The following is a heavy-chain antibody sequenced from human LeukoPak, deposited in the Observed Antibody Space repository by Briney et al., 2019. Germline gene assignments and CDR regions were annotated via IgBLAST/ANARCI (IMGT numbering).Heavy chain of an antibody. CDR1: GGSISRYY. CDR2: IYYSGST. CDR3: ARHVYYDILSGYYYYYMDV. J-gene: IGHJ6*03. D-gene: IGHD3-9*01. Sequence: SETLSLTCTVSGGSISRYYWSWIRQPPGKGLEWIGYIYYSGSTNYNPSLKSRVTISVDTSKNQFSLKLSSVTAADTAVYYCARHVYYDILSGYYYYYMDVWGKGTTVTISS. V-gene: IGHV4-59*08.